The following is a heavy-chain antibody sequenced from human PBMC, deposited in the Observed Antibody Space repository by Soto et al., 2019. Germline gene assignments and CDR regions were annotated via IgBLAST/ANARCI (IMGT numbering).Heavy chain of an antibody. CDR1: GYTFTSYY. CDR2: INTSGGST. J-gene: IGHJ6*02. D-gene: IGHD6-13*01. Sequence: ASVKVSCKASGYTFTSYYMHWVRQAPGQGLEWMGIINTSGGSTSYAQKFQGRVTMTRDTSTSTVYMELSSLRSEDTAVYYFASVSGSSSWYWVYYYYGMDVWGQGTTVTVSS. CDR3: ASVSGSSSWYWVYYYYGMDV. V-gene: IGHV1-46*01.